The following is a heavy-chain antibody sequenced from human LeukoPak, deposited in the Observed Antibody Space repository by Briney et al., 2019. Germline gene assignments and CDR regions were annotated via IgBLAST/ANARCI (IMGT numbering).Heavy chain of an antibody. V-gene: IGHV1-18*01. D-gene: IGHD4-11*01. J-gene: IGHJ5*02. CDR3: ARSPTVTTKNWFDP. Sequence: ASVKVSCKASGYTFTSYGITWVRQAPGQGLEWMGWISAYNGNTNYAQKLQGRVTMTTDTSTSTAYMELRSLRSDDTAVYYCARSPTVTTKNWFDPWGLGTLVTVSS. CDR1: GYTFTSYG. CDR2: ISAYNGNT.